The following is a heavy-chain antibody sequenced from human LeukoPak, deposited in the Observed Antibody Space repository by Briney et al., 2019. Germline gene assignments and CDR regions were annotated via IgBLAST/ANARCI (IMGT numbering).Heavy chain of an antibody. D-gene: IGHD5-18*01. CDR1: GGTFSSYA. J-gene: IGHJ3*02. CDR3: ARERDSYGLVDDAFDI. Sequence: SVKVSCKASGGTFSSYAISWVRQAPGQGLEWMGGIIPIFGTANYAQKFQGRVTITADESTSTAYMELSSLRSEDTAVYYCARERDSYGLVDDAFDIWGQGTTVTVSS. V-gene: IGHV1-69*13. CDR2: IIPIFGTA.